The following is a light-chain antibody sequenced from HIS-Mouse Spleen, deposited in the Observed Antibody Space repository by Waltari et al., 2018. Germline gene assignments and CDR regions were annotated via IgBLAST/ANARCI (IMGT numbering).Light chain of an antibody. V-gene: IGLV1-47*01. Sequence: QSVLTQPPSASGTPGQRGTIPCSGSSSNIGSNYVYWYQQLPGTAPKLLIQRNNQRPSGVPDRFSGSKSGTSASLAISGLRSEDEADYYCAAWDDSLSGPVFGGGTKLTVL. CDR1: SSNIGSNY. CDR2: RNN. J-gene: IGLJ3*02. CDR3: AAWDDSLSGPV.